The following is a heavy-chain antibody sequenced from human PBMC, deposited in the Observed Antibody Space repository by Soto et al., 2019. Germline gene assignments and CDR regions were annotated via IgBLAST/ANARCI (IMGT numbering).Heavy chain of an antibody. D-gene: IGHD1-1*01. Sequence: QVQLVESGGGLVKPGGSLRLSCAASGFTFSDLYMSWIREAPGKGLEWISYISSGSTNIFYADSVKGRFTVSRDNAKNSEYLQMDRLRAEDTAVYYCSRDRNAAGSDYWGQGTLVTVSS. CDR1: GFTFSDLY. V-gene: IGHV3-11*01. CDR2: ISSGSTNI. J-gene: IGHJ4*02. CDR3: SRDRNAAGSDY.